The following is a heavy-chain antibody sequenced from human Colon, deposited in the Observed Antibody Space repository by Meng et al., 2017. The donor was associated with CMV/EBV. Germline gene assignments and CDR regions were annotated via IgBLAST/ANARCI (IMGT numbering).Heavy chain of an antibody. CDR3: ARGMLPGVRDAFDI. Sequence: SETLSLTCAVYGRSFSNHYWSCIRQPPGKGLEWIGAMNHSGSANCNPSLKSRATMSVDTSKNQFSLKLNSLTAADTAVYYCARGMLPGVRDAFDIWGPGTTVTVSS. CDR2: MNHSGSA. CDR1: GRSFSNHY. D-gene: IGHD3-10*01. V-gene: IGHV4-34*01. J-gene: IGHJ3*02.